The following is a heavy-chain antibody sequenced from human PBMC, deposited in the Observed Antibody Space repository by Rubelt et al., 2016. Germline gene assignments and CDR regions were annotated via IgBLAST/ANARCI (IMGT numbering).Heavy chain of an antibody. CDR1: GYTLTELS. J-gene: IGHJ4*02. CDR2: FDPEDGET. CDR3: ARDPGPRGNDY. Sequence: QVQLVQSGAEVKKPGASVKVSCKVSGYTLTELSMHWVRQAPGKGLEWLGGFDPEDGETIYAQKFQGRGTITADKSTSTAYMELSSLRSEDTAVYYWARDPGPRGNDYWGQGTLVTVSS. V-gene: IGHV1-24*01. D-gene: IGHD3-10*01.